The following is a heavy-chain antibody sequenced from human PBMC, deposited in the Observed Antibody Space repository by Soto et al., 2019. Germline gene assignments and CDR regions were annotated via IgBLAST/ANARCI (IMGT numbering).Heavy chain of an antibody. CDR1: GLTFDDYA. Sequence: EVQLVESGGGLVQPGRSLRLSCVFSGLTFDDYAMHWVRQAPGKGLEWVAGLSWSGTTMDYADSVKGRFAISRDNSKNTLSLEMNSLRVDDTGLYYCAISTGGFGGLFVVPSDYWGQGTLVTVSS. J-gene: IGHJ4*02. CDR2: LSWSGTTM. CDR3: AISTGGFGGLFVVPSDY. V-gene: IGHV3-9*01. D-gene: IGHD3-16*01.